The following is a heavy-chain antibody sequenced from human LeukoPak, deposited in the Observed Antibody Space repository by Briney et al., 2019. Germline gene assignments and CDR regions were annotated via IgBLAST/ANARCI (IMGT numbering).Heavy chain of an antibody. J-gene: IGHJ4*02. CDR2: TYYTGGT. CDR1: GGSITGYY. Sequence: SETLSLTCTVSGGSITGYYWSWIRQPPGKGLEWIGQTYYTGGTSYNPSLKSRVTISVHTSKNQFSLKLSSVTAADTAIYYCLKHSNMWRFAFDSWGRGTLVTVSS. CDR3: LKHSNMWRFAFDS. V-gene: IGHV4-59*01. D-gene: IGHD6-13*01.